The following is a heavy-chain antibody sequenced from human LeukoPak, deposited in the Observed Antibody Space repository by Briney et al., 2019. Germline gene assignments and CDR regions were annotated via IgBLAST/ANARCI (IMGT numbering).Heavy chain of an antibody. CDR2: ISWHGGNT. J-gene: IGHJ6*03. D-gene: IGHD4-17*01. CDR3: AKDRAGDYLSYYYMDV. Sequence: GGSLRLSCAASGFTFDDYAMHWVRQSPGKGLEWVSLISWHGGNTYYADSVKGRFTVSRDNSKKFLYLQTNSLRAEDTALYYCAKDRAGDYLSYYYMDVWGKGTTVTVSS. V-gene: IGHV3-43D*03. CDR1: GFTFDDYA.